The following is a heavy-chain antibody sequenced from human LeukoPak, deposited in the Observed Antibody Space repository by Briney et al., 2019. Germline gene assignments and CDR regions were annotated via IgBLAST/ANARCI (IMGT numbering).Heavy chain of an antibody. D-gene: IGHD4-17*01. V-gene: IGHV3-21*01. J-gene: IGHJ4*02. CDR3: ARDPYGDAY. CDR1: GFTFSSYS. CDR2: ISGSSSVK. Sequence: PGGSLRLSCAASGFTFSSYSMNWVRQAPGKGLEWVSSISGSSSVKYYADSVKGRFTISRDNAKNSLYLLMNSLRAEDTAVYYCARDPYGDAYWGQGTLVTVSS.